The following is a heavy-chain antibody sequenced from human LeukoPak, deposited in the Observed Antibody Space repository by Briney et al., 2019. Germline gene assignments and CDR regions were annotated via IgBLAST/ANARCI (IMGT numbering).Heavy chain of an antibody. V-gene: IGHV1-69*04. J-gene: IGHJ4*02. D-gene: IGHD3-22*01. CDR3: SGGYYYDSSGYSS. CDR1: GGTFSSYA. Sequence: SVKVSCKASGGTFSSYAISWVRQAPGQGLEWMGRIIPILGIANYAQKFQGRVTITADKSTSTAYMELSSLRSEDTAVYYCSGGYYYDSSGYSSWGQETLVTVSS. CDR2: IIPILGIA.